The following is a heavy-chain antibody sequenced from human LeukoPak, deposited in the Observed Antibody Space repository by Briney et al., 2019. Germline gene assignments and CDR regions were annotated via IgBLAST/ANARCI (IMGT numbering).Heavy chain of an antibody. CDR1: GFTFSSYW. D-gene: IGHD3-22*01. CDR2: IKQDGSEK. V-gene: IGHV3-7*01. Sequence: GGSLRLSCAASGFTFSSYWMSWVRQAPGKGLEWVANIKQDGSEKYYVDSVKGRFTISRDNAKNSLYLQMNSLRAEDTAVYYCAKTLDSSGPNDAFDIWGQGTMVTVSS. CDR3: AKTLDSSGPNDAFDI. J-gene: IGHJ3*02.